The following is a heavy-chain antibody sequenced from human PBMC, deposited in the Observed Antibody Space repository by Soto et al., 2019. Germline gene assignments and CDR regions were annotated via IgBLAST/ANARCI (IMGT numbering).Heavy chain of an antibody. V-gene: IGHV3-23*01. Sequence: GGSLRLSCAASGFTFSSYAMSWVRQAPGKGLEWVSAISGSGGSTYYADSVKGRFTISRDNPKKTLYLQMNSLRAEETAVYYCAKDLRYRYGSTYYYGMDVWRQGTTVTVSS. CDR2: ISGSGGST. CDR1: GFTFSSYA. CDR3: AKDLRYRYGSTYYYGMDV. D-gene: IGHD5-18*01. J-gene: IGHJ6*02.